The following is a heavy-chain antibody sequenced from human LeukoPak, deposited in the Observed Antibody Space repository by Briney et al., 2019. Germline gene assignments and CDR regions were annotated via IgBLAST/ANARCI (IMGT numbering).Heavy chain of an antibody. CDR2: INPNSGGT. V-gene: IGHV1-2*02. CDR1: GYTFTGYY. CDR3: ARDPTLMPSRPVPLRYYYYYMDV. Sequence: ASVKVSCKASGYTFTGYYMHWVRQAPGQGLEWMGWINPNSGGTNYAQKFQGRVTMTRDMSTSTVYMELSSLRSEDTAVYYCARDPTLMPSRPVPLRYYYYYMDVWGKGTTVTVSS. D-gene: IGHD2-2*01. J-gene: IGHJ6*03.